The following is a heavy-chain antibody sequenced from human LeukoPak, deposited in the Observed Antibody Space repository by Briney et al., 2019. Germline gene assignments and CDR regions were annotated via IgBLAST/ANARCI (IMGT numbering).Heavy chain of an antibody. V-gene: IGHV3-53*01. Sequence: PGGSLRLSCAASGFTVSSNYMSWVRQAPGKGLEWVSVIYSGGSTYYADSVKGRFTISRDNSKNTLYLQMNSLRAEDTAVYYCARIRDGYSYSEFDYWGQGTLVTVSS. CDR1: GFTVSSNY. J-gene: IGHJ4*02. CDR3: ARIRDGYSYSEFDY. CDR2: IYSGGST. D-gene: IGHD5-24*01.